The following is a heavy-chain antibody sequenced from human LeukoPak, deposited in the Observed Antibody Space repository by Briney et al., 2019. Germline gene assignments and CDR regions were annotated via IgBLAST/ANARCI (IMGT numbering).Heavy chain of an antibody. CDR3: ARGEQWLASEGFDY. CDR1: GFTFSSYA. J-gene: IGHJ4*02. CDR2: ISYDGSNK. V-gene: IGHV3-30-3*01. Sequence: GGSLRLSCAASGFTFSSYAMHWVRQAPGKGLEWVAVISYDGSNKYYADSVKGRFTISRDNSTNTLYLQMNSLRAEDTAVYYCARGEQWLASEGFDYWGQGTLVTVSS. D-gene: IGHD6-19*01.